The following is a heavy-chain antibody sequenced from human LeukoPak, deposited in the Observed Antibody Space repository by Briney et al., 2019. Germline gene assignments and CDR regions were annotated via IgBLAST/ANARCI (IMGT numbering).Heavy chain of an antibody. CDR2: IYYSGNT. J-gene: IGHJ4*02. CDR3: ARDSLGAGTVGATSGY. CDR1: GGSISSSSYY. D-gene: IGHD1-26*01. V-gene: IGHV4-39*02. Sequence: SETLSLTCAVSGGSISSSSYYWGWIRQPPGKGLEWIGNIYYSGNTNYNPSLKSRVTISVDTSKNQFSLKLSSVTAADTAVYFCARDSLGAGTVGATSGYWGQGTLVTVS.